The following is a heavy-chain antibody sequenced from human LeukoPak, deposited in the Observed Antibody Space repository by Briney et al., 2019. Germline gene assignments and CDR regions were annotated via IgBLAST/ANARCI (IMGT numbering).Heavy chain of an antibody. V-gene: IGHV4-59*08. J-gene: IGHJ4*02. CDR3: ARHGNYGSGSYATIDY. CDR1: GGSISSYY. D-gene: IGHD3-10*01. Sequence: SETLSLTCTVSGGSISSYYWSWIRQPPGKGLEWIGYIYYSGSTNYNPSLKSRVTISVDTSKNQFSLKLSSVTVADTAVYYCARHGNYGSGSYATIDYWGQGTLVTVSS. CDR2: IYYSGST.